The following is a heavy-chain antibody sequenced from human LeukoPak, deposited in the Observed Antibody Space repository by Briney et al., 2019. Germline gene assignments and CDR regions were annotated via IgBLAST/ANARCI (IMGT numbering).Heavy chain of an antibody. V-gene: IGHV3-7*01. J-gene: IGHJ4*02. D-gene: IGHD6-13*01. Sequence: GGSLRLSCAASGFTFSGYWMSWVRQAPGKGLEWVANIKQDGSEKYYEDSVKGRFTLSRDNAKNSLYLQMNSLRAEDTAIYYCARFSLIGSSWAWFDYWGQGTLVTVSS. CDR3: ARFSLIGSSWAWFDY. CDR1: GFTFSGYW. CDR2: IKQDGSEK.